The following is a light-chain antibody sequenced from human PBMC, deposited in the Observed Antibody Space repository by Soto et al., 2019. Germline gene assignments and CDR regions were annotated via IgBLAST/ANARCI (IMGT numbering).Light chain of an antibody. J-gene: IGKJ5*01. CDR2: GAS. CDR1: QSVSSSY. Sequence: EIVLTQSPGTLSSSPGERATLSCRASQSVSSSYLAWYQQKPGQAPRLLIYGASSRATGIPDRFSGSGSGTDFTLTISRLEPEDFAVYYCQLYGSSPLITFGQGTRLEIK. CDR3: QLYGSSPLIT. V-gene: IGKV3-20*01.